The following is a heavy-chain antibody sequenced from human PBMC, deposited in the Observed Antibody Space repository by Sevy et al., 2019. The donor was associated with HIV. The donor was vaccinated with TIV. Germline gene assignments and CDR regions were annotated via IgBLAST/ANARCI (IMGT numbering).Heavy chain of an antibody. Sequence: SETLSLRCTVAAGSVSGGNQYWSWIRQPPGKGLEWIGYVHNTGDTNYSPSLRSRVTISRDTSKNQFSLNLRSVTAADTGVYFCLLGDTDAEDYFDYWGRGTLVTVSS. CDR2: VHNTGDT. J-gene: IGHJ4*02. CDR1: AGSVSGGNQY. CDR3: LLGDTDAEDYFDY. D-gene: IGHD2-2*01. V-gene: IGHV4-61*01.